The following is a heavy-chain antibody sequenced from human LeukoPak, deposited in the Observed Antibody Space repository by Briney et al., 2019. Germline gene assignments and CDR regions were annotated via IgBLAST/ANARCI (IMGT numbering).Heavy chain of an antibody. CDR2: IRQDDSEK. V-gene: IGHV3-7*01. D-gene: IGHD3-10*01. J-gene: IGHJ4*02. Sequence: QTGGSLRLSCSASGFTFSDYWMMWVRQAPGKGLEWVGNIRQDDSEKNYVDSVKGRFTISRDNAKNSLYLQMNSLRAEDTAVYYCARSVLVVRGVIIEAFDYWGQGTLVTVSS. CDR1: GFTFSDYW. CDR3: ARSVLVVRGVIIEAFDY.